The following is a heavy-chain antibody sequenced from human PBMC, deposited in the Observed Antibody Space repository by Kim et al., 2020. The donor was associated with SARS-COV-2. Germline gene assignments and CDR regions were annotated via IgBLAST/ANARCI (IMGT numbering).Heavy chain of an antibody. J-gene: IGHJ4*02. D-gene: IGHD2-21*02. CDR3: ARHSGDCRPNDY. CDR2: ISYSGST. V-gene: IGHV4-59*08. CDR1: GGSINSYY. Sequence: SETLSLTCTVSGGSINSYYWSWIRQPPGKGLEWIGYISYSGSTNYNPSLKSRVTISVDTSKNQFSLNLSSVTAAATAMYYCARHSGDCRPNDYWGQGAL.